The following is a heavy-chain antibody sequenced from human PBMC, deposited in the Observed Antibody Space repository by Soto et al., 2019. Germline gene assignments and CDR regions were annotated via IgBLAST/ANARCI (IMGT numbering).Heavy chain of an antibody. Sequence: SETLSLTCAVYGGSFSGYYWSWIRQPPGKGLEWIGEINHSGSTNYNPSLKSRVTISVDTSKNQFSLKLSSVTAADTAVYYCARGTTYVVVVAATLNFDYWGQGTLVTVSS. CDR1: GGSFSGYY. CDR3: ARGTTYVVVVAATLNFDY. J-gene: IGHJ4*02. D-gene: IGHD2-15*01. V-gene: IGHV4-34*01. CDR2: INHSGST.